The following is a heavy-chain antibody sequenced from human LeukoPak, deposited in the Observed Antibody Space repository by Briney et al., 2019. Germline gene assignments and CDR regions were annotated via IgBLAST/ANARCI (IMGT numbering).Heavy chain of an antibody. Sequence: PSETLSLTCTVSGGSSSSGSDYWSWIRQPAGKGLEWIGRIYTSGSTNYNPSLKSRVTISVDTSKNQFSLKLSYVTAADTAVYYCARYSGSNTDFDYWGQGTLVTVSS. CDR3: ARYSGSNTDFDY. CDR1: GGSSSSGSDY. D-gene: IGHD1-26*01. J-gene: IGHJ4*02. CDR2: IYTSGST. V-gene: IGHV4-61*02.